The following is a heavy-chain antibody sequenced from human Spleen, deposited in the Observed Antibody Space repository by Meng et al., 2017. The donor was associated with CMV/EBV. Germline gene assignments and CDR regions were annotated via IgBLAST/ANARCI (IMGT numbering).Heavy chain of an antibody. CDR2: IHYSGTT. CDR1: GGSIRRGDYY. V-gene: IGHV4-31*03. Sequence: LTCTVSGGSIRRGDYYWSWIRQHPVKGLEWIGYIHYSGTTYYSPSLKSRATISLDTSKNQFSLRLSSVTAADTAVYYCARIADPDYWGQGILVTVSS. J-gene: IGHJ4*02. CDR3: ARIADPDY.